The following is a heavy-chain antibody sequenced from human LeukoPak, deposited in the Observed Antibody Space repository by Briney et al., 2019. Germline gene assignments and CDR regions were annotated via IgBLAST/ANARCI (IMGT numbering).Heavy chain of an antibody. CDR1: GFTFSSYA. V-gene: IGHV3-30-3*01. D-gene: IGHD6-19*01. CDR2: ISYDGSNK. J-gene: IGHJ4*02. Sequence: QTGGSLRLSCAASGFTFSSYAMHWVRQAPGKGLEWVAVISYDGSNKYYADSVKGRFTISRDNSKNTLYLQMNSLSAEDTAVYYCARDMSSGWYHLFDYWGQGTLVTVSS. CDR3: ARDMSSGWYHLFDY.